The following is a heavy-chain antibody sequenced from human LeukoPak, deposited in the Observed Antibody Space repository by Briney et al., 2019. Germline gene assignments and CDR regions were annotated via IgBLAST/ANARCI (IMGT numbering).Heavy chain of an antibody. CDR3: ARGATEGYFDY. Sequence: PSETLSLTCAVYGGSFSGYYWSWIRQPPGKGLEWIGEINHSGSTNYNPSLKSRVTISVDTFKNQFSLKLSSVTAADTAVYYCARGATEGYFDYWGQGTLVTVSS. CDR1: GGSFSGYY. CDR2: INHSGST. J-gene: IGHJ4*02. V-gene: IGHV4-34*01.